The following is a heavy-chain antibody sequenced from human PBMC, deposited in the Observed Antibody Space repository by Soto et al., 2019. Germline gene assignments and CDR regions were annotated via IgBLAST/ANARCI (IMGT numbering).Heavy chain of an antibody. CDR2: IIPIFDRA. Sequence: QVQLVQSGAEVKKPGSSVKVSCRASGGTFSSYAIRWVRQAPGQGLARMGAIIPIFDRANYAQKFQGRVTITADESTSTAYMELSSLRSEDTAVYYCARHDCISSSCYYYYYYSMDVWGQGTTVTVSS. CDR3: ARHDCISSSCYYYYYYSMDV. CDR1: GGTFSSYA. D-gene: IGHD2-2*01. J-gene: IGHJ6*02. V-gene: IGHV1-69*13.